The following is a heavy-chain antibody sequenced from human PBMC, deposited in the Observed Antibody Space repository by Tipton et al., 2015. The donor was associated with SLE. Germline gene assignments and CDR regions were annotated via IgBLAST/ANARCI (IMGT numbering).Heavy chain of an antibody. CDR3: ARHRNPDYYFDS. CDR1: GGSISSYY. V-gene: IGHV4-59*08. D-gene: IGHD4/OR15-4a*01. Sequence: TLPLTCTVSGGSISSYYWSWIRQPPGKGLEWIGYIYSTGSTNYNPSLKSRVTISVDTSKNQFSLKLSSVTAADTAVYYCARHRNPDYYFDSWGQGTLVTVSS. CDR2: IYSTGST. J-gene: IGHJ4*02.